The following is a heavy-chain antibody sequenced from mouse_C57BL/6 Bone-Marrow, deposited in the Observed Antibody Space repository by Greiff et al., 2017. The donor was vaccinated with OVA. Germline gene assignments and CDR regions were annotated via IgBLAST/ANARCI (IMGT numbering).Heavy chain of an antibody. D-gene: IGHD2-1*01. V-gene: IGHV1-64*01. J-gene: IGHJ1*03. Sequence: VKLQQPGAELVKPGASVKLSCKASGYTFTSYWMHWVKQRPGQGLEWIGMIHPNSGSTNYNEKFKSKATLTVDKSSSTAYMQLSSLTSEDSAVYSCARSRYGNWYFDVWGTGTTVTVSS. CDR3: ARSRYGNWYFDV. CDR2: IHPNSGST. CDR1: GYTFTSYW.